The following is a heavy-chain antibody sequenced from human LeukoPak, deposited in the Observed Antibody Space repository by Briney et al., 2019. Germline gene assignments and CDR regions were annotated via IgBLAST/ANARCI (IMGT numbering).Heavy chain of an antibody. CDR3: ARVKGSTVSYYYGMDV. CDR2: IKQDGSEK. J-gene: IGHJ6*02. V-gene: IGHV3-7*01. Sequence: GGSLRLSCAASGFTFSSYWMSWVRQAPGKGLEWVANIKQDGSEKYYVDSVKGRFTISRDNAKNSLYLQMNSLRAEDTAVYYCARVKGSTVSYYYGMDVWGQGTTVIVSS. D-gene: IGHD2-2*01. CDR1: GFTFSSYW.